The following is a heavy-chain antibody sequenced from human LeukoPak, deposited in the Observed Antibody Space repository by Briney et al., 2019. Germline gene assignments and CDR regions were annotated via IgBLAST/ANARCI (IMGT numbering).Heavy chain of an antibody. CDR1: GGSISGYY. J-gene: IGHJ5*02. V-gene: IGHV4-59*01. CDR2: IYDSGST. Sequence: PSETLSLTCTVSGGSISGYYWSWIRQPPGKGLEWIGYIYDSGSTNYNPSLKSRVTISVDTSKNQFSLKLNSVTAADTAVYYCARATDYGDYLNWFDPWGQGTLVTVSS. CDR3: ARATDYGDYLNWFDP. D-gene: IGHD4-17*01.